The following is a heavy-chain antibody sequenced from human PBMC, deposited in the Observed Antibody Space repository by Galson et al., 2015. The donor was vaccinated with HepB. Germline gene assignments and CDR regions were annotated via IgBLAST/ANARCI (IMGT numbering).Heavy chain of an antibody. V-gene: IGHV1-18*01. CDR3: ARDSRLELQLNNYYSYGMDV. CDR2: VSGYDGSA. CDR1: GYDFNKYG. D-gene: IGHD3-16*01. J-gene: IGHJ6*02. Sequence: SVKVSCKASGYDFNKYGLSWVRQAPGQGLEWMGWVSGYDGSANYAPKFQGRVIMTTQTSTGTAFMEMRSLRSDDTAVYYCARDSRLELQLNNYYSYGMDVWGQGTAVVVS.